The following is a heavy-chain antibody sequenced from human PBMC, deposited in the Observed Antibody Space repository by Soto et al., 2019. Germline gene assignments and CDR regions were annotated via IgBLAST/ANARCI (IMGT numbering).Heavy chain of an antibody. Sequence: PSETLSLTCTVSGGSVSSTSYYWSWIRQPPGKGLEWIGFIYYSGSTNYNPSLKSRVTISVDTSKNQFSLKLSSVTAADTALYFCARGTTVTSKFYYYHGMDVWGQGTTVTVSS. J-gene: IGHJ6*02. CDR1: GGSVSSTSYY. CDR3: ARGTTVTSKFYYYHGMDV. D-gene: IGHD4-17*01. V-gene: IGHV4-61*01. CDR2: IYYSGST.